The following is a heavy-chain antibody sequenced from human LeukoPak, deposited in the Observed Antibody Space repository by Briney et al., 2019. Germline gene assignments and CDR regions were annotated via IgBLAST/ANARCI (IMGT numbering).Heavy chain of an antibody. V-gene: IGHV1-3*01. CDR2: INAGNGNT. J-gene: IGHJ4*02. CDR3: ARGYSYGYPLDY. Sequence: ASVKVSCKASGYTFTSYGISWVRQAPGQRLEWMGWINAGNGNTKYSQKFQGRVTITRDTSASTAYMELSSLRSEDTAVYYCARGYSYGYPLDYWGQGTLVTVSS. D-gene: IGHD5-18*01. CDR1: GYTFTSYG.